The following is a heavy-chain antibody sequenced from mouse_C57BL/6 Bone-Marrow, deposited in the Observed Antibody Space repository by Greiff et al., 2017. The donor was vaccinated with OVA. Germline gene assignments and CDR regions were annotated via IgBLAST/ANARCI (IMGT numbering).Heavy chain of an antibody. D-gene: IGHD4-1*01. Sequence: QVQLQQSGAELVRPGTSVKMSCKASGYTFTNYWIGWAKQRPGHGLEWIGDIYPGGGYTNYNEKFKGKATLTADKSSSTAYMQVSSLTSEDSAIYYCARWGGTYYFDYWGQGTTLTVSS. CDR3: ARWGGTYYFDY. V-gene: IGHV1-63*01. CDR1: GYTFTNYW. CDR2: IYPGGGYT. J-gene: IGHJ2*01.